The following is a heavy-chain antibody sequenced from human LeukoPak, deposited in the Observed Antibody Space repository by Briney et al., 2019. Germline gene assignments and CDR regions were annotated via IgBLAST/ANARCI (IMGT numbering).Heavy chain of an antibody. D-gene: IGHD2-15*01. V-gene: IGHV4-38-2*01. CDR3: ASLCSGGSCYLESGWFDP. J-gene: IGHJ5*02. CDR2: IYHSGST. CDR1: GGSIVKYY. Sequence: PSETLSLTCAVSGGSIVKYYWSWLRQPPGKGLEWIGSIYHSGSTYYNPSLKSRVTISVDTSKNQFSLKLNSVTAADTAVYYCASLCSGGSCYLESGWFDPWGQGTLVTVSS.